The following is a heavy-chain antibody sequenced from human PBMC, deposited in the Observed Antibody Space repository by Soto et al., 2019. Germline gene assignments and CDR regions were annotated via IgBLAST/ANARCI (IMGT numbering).Heavy chain of an antibody. Sequence: QVQLQESGPGLVKPSETLSLTCTVSGGSISSYYWSWIRQPPGKGLEWIGYIYYSGSTNYNPSLKSRFTISVATSKNQFSLKLSSVTAADTAVYYCARERGSGGSLPFDYWRQGPLVTVSS. CDR2: IYYSGST. CDR1: GGSISSYY. CDR3: ARERGSGGSLPFDY. J-gene: IGHJ4*02. V-gene: IGHV4-59*01. D-gene: IGHD2-15*01.